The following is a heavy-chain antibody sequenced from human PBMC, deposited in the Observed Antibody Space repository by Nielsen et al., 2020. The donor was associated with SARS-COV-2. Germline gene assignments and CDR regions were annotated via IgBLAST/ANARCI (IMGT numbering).Heavy chain of an antibody. CDR2: INAGNGNT. CDR3: ARDRRTYYYDSSGYYYDY. D-gene: IGHD3-22*01. J-gene: IGHJ4*02. V-gene: IGHV1-3*01. Sequence: VRQAPGQRLEWMGWINAGNGNTKYSQKFQGRVTITRDTSASTAYMELSSLRSEDTAVYYCARDRRTYYYDSSGYYYDYWGQGTLVTVSS.